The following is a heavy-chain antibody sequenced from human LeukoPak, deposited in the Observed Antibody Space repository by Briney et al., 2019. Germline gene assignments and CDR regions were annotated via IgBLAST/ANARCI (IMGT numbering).Heavy chain of an antibody. CDR1: GFTFSSSS. CDR2: ISGSSDFI. CDR3: AVVLTGFP. V-gene: IGHV3-48*02. Sequence: TGGSLRLSCVASGFTFSSSSMNWVRQAPGKGLEWVSYISGSSDFIYYADSVKGRFTISRDNARNSLFLQMNSLRDEDTAVYYCAVVLTGFPWGQGTLVTVSS. J-gene: IGHJ5*02. D-gene: IGHD3-9*01.